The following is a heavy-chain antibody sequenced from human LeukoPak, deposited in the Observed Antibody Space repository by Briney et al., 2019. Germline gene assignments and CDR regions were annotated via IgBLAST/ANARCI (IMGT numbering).Heavy chain of an antibody. V-gene: IGHV1-18*01. CDR3: ARDRLSAAGGWDLVFDY. D-gene: IGHD1-26*01. CDR1: GYTFPSYG. CDR2: ISAYNGNT. J-gene: IGHJ4*02. Sequence: ASVTVSCKASGYTFPSYGISWVRQAPGQGLEWMGWISAYNGNTDYAQKLPGRVTMTTDTSTSTAYVELRSLRSDDTAVYYCARDRLSAAGGWDLVFDYWGQGTLVTVSS.